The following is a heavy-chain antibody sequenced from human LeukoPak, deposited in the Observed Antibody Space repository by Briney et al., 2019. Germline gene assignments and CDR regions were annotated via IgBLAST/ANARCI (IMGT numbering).Heavy chain of an antibody. J-gene: IGHJ5*02. V-gene: IGHV3-21*01. CDR1: GFTFSSYS. Sequence: PGGSLRLSCAASGFTFSSYSMNWVRQAPGKGLEWVSSISSSSSYIYYADSVKGRLTISRDNAKNSLYLQMNSLRAEDTAVYYCARAPAVFYYDSSGYLPWGQGTLVTVSS. CDR3: ARAPAVFYYDSSGYLP. CDR2: ISSSSSYI. D-gene: IGHD3-22*01.